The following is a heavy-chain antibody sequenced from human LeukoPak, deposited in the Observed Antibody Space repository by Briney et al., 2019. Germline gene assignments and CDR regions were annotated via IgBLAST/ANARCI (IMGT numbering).Heavy chain of an antibody. V-gene: IGHV3-23*01. CDR3: AKSNYCGFWSAFDY. CDR1: VFTFTRYA. CDR2: ISASGTST. Sequence: GGSLRLSCAASVFTFTRYAMSWVRQAPGKGLDWVSAISASGTSTYYADSVKGRFTISRDNSKNTLYLQMNSLRAEDTALYYCAKSNYCGFWSAFDYWGQGTLVTVSS. J-gene: IGHJ4*02. D-gene: IGHD3-3*01.